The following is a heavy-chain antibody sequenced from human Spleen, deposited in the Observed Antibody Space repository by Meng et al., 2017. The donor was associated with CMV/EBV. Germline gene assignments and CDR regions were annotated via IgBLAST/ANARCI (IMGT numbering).Heavy chain of an antibody. CDR3: ARDPGCGTSCYLDGMDV. J-gene: IGHJ6*02. CDR1: GYTFTGYY. V-gene: IGHV1-2*02. CDR2: INPNSGGT. D-gene: IGHD2-2*01. Sequence: ASVKVSCKASGYTFTGYYMHWVRQAPGQGLEWMGWINPNSGGTNYAQKFQGRVTMTRDTSISTAYMELSRLRSDDTAVYYCARDPGCGTSCYLDGMDVWGQGTTVTVSS.